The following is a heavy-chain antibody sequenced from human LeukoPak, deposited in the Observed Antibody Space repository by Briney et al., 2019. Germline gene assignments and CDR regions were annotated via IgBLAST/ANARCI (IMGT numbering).Heavy chain of an antibody. CDR1: GFTFSNYA. D-gene: IGHD6-19*01. J-gene: IGHJ4*02. Sequence: GGSLRLSCAASGFTFSNYAIHWVRQAPGKGLERVALIWYDGSEKFYADSVKGRFTISRDNSKNTLYLQMNSLRAADTAVYYCARGRSSGWPYYFDYWGQGTLVTVSS. V-gene: IGHV3-33*01. CDR3: ARGRSSGWPYYFDY. CDR2: IWYDGSEK.